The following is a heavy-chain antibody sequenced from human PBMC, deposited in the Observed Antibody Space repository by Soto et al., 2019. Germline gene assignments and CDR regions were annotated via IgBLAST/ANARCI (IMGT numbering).Heavy chain of an antibody. V-gene: IGHV4-31*03. CDR2: IYYSGST. CDR1: GGSISSGGYY. D-gene: IGHD6-13*01. Sequence: QVQLQESGPGLVKPSQTLSLTCTVSGGSISSGGYYWSWIRQHPGKGLEWIGYIYYSGSTYYNPSLKSRVTISVDTSKNQFSLKLSAVTAADTAVYYCARRSIAAAGWWFDPWGQGTLVTVSS. CDR3: ARRSIAAAGWWFDP. J-gene: IGHJ5*02.